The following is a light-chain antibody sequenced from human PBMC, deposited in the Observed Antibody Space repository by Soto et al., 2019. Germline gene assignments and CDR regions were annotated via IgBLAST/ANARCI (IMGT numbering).Light chain of an antibody. V-gene: IGLV1-44*01. CDR3: AAWDDSLHGVV. CDR2: SNV. Sequence: QPVLTQPPSASGTPGQRVTISCSGSSSNIGSNTVNWYQQLPGTAPKLLIYSNVQRPSGVPDRFSASKSGSSASLAISGLQSEDEADYYCAAWDDSLHGVVFGGGTKLTVL. J-gene: IGLJ2*01. CDR1: SSNIGSNT.